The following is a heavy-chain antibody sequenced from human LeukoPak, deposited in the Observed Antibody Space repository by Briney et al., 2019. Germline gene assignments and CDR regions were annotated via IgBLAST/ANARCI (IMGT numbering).Heavy chain of an antibody. Sequence: ASVTVSCKASGNTFTSYYIHWVRQAPGQGLEWMGMISPSGGSTSYAQTFEGRVTMTRDTSTSTVYMELSSLRSEDTAVYYCARWDENIYGQPQGGSLDYWGQGTLVTVSS. CDR2: ISPSGGST. J-gene: IGHJ4*02. D-gene: IGHD5-18*01. V-gene: IGHV1-46*01. CDR1: GNTFTSYY. CDR3: ARWDENIYGQPQGGSLDY.